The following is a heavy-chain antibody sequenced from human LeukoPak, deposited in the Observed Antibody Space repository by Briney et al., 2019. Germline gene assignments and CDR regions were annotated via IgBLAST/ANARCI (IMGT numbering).Heavy chain of an antibody. CDR2: IYYTGNT. V-gene: IGHV4-39*01. CDR3: ATVTSTCTGGSCYQYYFNY. CDR1: GGSISSGTSYH. J-gene: IGHJ4*02. Sequence: SSETLSLTCTVSGGSISSGTSYHWAWIRQPPGKGLEWIGSIYYTGNTYYNPSLKSRLTISVDTSKNRFSLSLRSVTAADTAVYYCATVTSTCTGGSCYQYYFNYWGQGTLVTVSS. D-gene: IGHD2-15*01.